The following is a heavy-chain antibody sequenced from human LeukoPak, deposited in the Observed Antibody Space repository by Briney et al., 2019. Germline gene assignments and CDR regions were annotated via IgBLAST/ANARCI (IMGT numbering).Heavy chain of an antibody. D-gene: IGHD6-19*01. CDR2: IRPSGDNT. J-gene: IGHJ5*02. CDR1: GFTFSSYD. CDR3: ARVAGWHWFDP. V-gene: IGHV3-23*01. Sequence: GGSLRLSCAASGFTFSSYDMTWVRQAPGRGLEWASSIRPSGDNTYYGDSVKGRFTISRNNSKNTVYLQMNNMRVDDTAVYYCARVAGWHWFDPWGQGTLVTVSS.